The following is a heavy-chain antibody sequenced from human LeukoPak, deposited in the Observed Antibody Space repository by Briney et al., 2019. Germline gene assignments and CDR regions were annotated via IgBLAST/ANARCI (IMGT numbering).Heavy chain of an antibody. CDR3: ARGRFGGVTY. J-gene: IGHJ4*02. V-gene: IGHV4-34*01. D-gene: IGHD2-8*02. CDR1: GGSFSGYY. CDR2: INHSGST. Sequence: PSETLSLTCAVYGGSFSGYYWSWIRQPPGKGLEWIGEINHSGSTNYNPSLKGRATISVDTSKNQFSLKLSSVTAADTAVYYCARGRFGGVTYWGQGTLVTVSS.